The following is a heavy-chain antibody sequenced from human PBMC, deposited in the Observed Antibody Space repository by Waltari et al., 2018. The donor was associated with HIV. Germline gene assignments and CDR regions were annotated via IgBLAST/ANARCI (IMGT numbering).Heavy chain of an antibody. Sequence: EVQLLESGGGLVQPGQSLSISCTVSGFSFVTSAMRWVRQAPGKGLEWVSAISGTGDHTFYADSVKGRFTISRDNSKRTLYLQMNSLRAEDTALYYCARHSSSHPYYYAMDVWGQGTTVTVSS. V-gene: IGHV3-23*01. CDR1: GFSFVTSA. D-gene: IGHD6-13*01. CDR2: ISGTGDHT. J-gene: IGHJ6*02. CDR3: ARHSSSHPYYYAMDV.